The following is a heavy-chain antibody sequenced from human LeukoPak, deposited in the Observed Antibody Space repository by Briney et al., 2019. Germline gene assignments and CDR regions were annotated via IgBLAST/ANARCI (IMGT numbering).Heavy chain of an antibody. J-gene: IGHJ4*02. CDR2: ISSNGGST. V-gene: IGHV3-64*04. CDR1: GFTFSSYA. CDR3: AKLPAPSCSGGSCYSNAFDY. Sequence: PGGSLRLSCSASGFTFSSYAMHWVRQAPGKGLEYVSAISSNGGSTYYADSVKGRFTISRDNSKNTLYLQMNSLRAEDTAVYYCAKLPAPSCSGGSCYSNAFDYWGQGTLVTVSS. D-gene: IGHD2-15*01.